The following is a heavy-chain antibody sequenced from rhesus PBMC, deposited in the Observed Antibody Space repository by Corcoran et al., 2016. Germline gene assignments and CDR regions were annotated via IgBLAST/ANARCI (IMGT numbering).Heavy chain of an antibody. J-gene: IGHJ4*01. CDR2: IDGNSAST. D-gene: IGHD4-23*01. Sequence: QVKLQQWGEGLVKPSETLSLTCAVYGGSITGYYGSWIRQPPGKGLEWIGNIDGNSASTNYNPSLKNRVTISKDTSKNQFSLKLSSVTAADTAVYYCARAEYSNYPDYWGQGVLVTVSS. CDR1: GGSITGYY. V-gene: IGHV4-73*01. CDR3: ARAEYSNYPDY.